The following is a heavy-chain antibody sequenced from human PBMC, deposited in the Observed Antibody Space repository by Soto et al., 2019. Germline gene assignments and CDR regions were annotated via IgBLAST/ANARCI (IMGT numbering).Heavy chain of an antibody. CDR2: IYYTGIT. D-gene: IGHD4-17*01. Sequence: ASETLSLTCTVSGGSISSGGYYWSWIRQHPGKGLEWIGYIYYTGITYYNPTLKSRVTISLATSKNYFSLNLSSVTAADTAVYYCARAYGDYKKNNCFDPWGQGTQVTV. J-gene: IGHJ5*02. CDR3: ARAYGDYKKNNCFDP. V-gene: IGHV4-31*03. CDR1: GGSISSGGYY.